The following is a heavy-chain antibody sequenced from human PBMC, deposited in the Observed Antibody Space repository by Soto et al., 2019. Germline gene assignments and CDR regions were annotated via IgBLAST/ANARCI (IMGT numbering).Heavy chain of an antibody. CDR1: GGSISSSSYY. V-gene: IGHV4-39*01. CDR2: IYYSGST. D-gene: IGHD1-26*01. CDR3: ARRHRGSYSIAWFDP. Sequence: PSETLSLTCTVSGGSISSSSYYWGWIRQPPGKGLEWIGSIYYSGSTYYNPSLKSRVTISVDTSKNQFSLKLSSVTAADAAVYYCARRHRGSYSIAWFDPWGQGTLVTVSS. J-gene: IGHJ5*02.